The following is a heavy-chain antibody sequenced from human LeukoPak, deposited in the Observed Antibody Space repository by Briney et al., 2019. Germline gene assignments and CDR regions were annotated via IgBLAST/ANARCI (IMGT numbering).Heavy chain of an antibody. CDR2: THHSGNT. D-gene: IGHD1-14*01. CDR3: TRSEVRLNAFEM. J-gene: IGHJ3*02. CDR1: GDSVSGYY. V-gene: IGHV4-59*02. Sequence: PSETLSLTCIVSGDSVSGYYWNWIRQPPGKGLEWIGYTHHSGNTLYNPSLKSRVTTSVDTSKNQFSLSLSSVTAADTAVYYCTRSEVRLNAFEMWGQGTMVTISS.